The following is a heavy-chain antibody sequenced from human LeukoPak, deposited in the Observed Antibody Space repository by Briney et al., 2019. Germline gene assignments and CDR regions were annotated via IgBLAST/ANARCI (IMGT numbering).Heavy chain of an antibody. J-gene: IGHJ4*02. V-gene: IGHV4-4*09. CDR3: ARMYSSSLSD. CDR2: IYTSEST. CDR1: GGSISSYY. D-gene: IGHD6-19*01. Sequence: SETLSLTCTVSGGSISSYYWSWIRQPPGKGLEWIGYIYTSESTNYNPSLKSRVTISVDTSKNQFSLKLSSVTAADTAVYYCARMYSSSLSDWGQGTLVTVSS.